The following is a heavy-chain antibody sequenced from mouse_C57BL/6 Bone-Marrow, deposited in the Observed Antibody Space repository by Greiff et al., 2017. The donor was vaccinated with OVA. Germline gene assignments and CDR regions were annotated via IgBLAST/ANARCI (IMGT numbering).Heavy chain of an antibody. CDR2: ISSGGSYT. V-gene: IGHV5-6*01. D-gene: IGHD1-1*01. CDR1: GFTFSSYG. J-gene: IGHJ2*01. CDR3: ARHYYGSSYY. Sequence: EVQLVESGGDLVKPGGSLKLSCAASGFTFSSYGMSWVRQTPDKRLEWVATISSGGSYTYYPDSVMGRFTISRDNAKNTLYLQMSSLKSEDAAMYYCARHYYGSSYYWGQGTTLTVSS.